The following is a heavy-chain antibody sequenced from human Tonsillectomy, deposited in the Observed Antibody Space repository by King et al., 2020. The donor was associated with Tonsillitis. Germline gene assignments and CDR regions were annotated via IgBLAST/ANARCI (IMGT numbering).Heavy chain of an antibody. CDR3: AKDRAPGVVMTTPDFDY. V-gene: IGHV1-18*01. CDR1: GYTFTSYG. D-gene: IGHD3-22*01. CDR2: ISAYNGNT. Sequence: QLVQSGAEVKKPGASVKVSCKASGYTFTSYGISWVRLAPGQGLEWMGWISAYNGNTNYVQKFQGRVTMTADTSTSTAHMALRSLRSDDTAVYYCAKDRAPGVVMTTPDFDYWGQGTLVTVSS. J-gene: IGHJ4*02.